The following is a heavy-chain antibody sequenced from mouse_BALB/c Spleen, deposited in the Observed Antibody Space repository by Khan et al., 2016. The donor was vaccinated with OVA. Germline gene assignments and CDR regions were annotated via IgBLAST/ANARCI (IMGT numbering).Heavy chain of an antibody. CDR1: GYSFTSYW. V-gene: IGHV1-5*01. Sequence: EVQLQQSGTVLARPGASVKMSCKASGYSFTSYWIHWVKQRPGQGLEWIGTIYPGISDTRYNQKFKAKAKLTAVTSASTAYMELSSLTNEDSAVYFCTRSFDSYYFDDWGQGTTLTVSS. CDR2: IYPGISDT. CDR3: TRSFDSYYFDD. D-gene: IGHD2-4*01. J-gene: IGHJ2*01.